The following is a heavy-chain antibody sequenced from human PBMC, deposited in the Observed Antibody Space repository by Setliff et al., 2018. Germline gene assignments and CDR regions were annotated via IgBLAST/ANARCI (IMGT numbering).Heavy chain of an antibody. CDR3: ASCRYQVPYDY. V-gene: IGHV4-39*01. Sequence: PSETLSLTCTVPGGSISSISYYWGWIRQPPGKGLEWIGTVYDSGTTYYNPSLKSRVTIFVGTSKNQFSLNLNSVTAADTGVYYCASCRYQVPYDYWGQGIRVTVSS. CDR2: VYDSGTT. CDR1: GGSISSISYY. D-gene: IGHD2-2*01. J-gene: IGHJ4*02.